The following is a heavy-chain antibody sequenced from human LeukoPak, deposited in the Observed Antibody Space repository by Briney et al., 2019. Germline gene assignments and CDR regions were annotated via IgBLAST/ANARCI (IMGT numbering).Heavy chain of an antibody. Sequence: PGGSLRLSCAASGFTFSNAWLNWVRHAPGKGLEGVGHIKSKTDGGTTDYAAPVNGRFTISREDSKNTLFPQMNSLKTEDTAVYYCTLPWGSGSYYDYWGQGTLVTVS. CDR1: GFTFSNAW. D-gene: IGHD3-10*01. V-gene: IGHV3-15*01. J-gene: IGHJ4*02. CDR2: IKSKTDGGTT. CDR3: TLPWGSGSYYDY.